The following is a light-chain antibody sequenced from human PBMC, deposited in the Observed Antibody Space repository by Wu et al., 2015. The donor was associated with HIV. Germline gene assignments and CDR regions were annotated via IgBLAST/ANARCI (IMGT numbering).Light chain of an antibody. V-gene: IGKV1-8*01. Sequence: IQMTQSPSSLSASVGDRVTITCRASQGISSYLAWYQQKPGKAPKLLIYAASTLQSGVPSRFSGSGSGTDFTLTNSCLQSEDFATYYCQQYYSYSLTFGGGTKVEIK. CDR1: QGISSY. CDR3: QQYYSYSLT. J-gene: IGKJ4*01. CDR2: AAS.